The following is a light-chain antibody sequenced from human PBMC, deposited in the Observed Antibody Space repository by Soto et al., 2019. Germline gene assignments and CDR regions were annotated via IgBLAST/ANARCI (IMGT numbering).Light chain of an antibody. CDR2: GNS. CDR1: SSNIGAGYD. Sequence: QSVLTQPPSVSGAPGQRVTISCTGSSSNIGAGYDVHWYQQLPGTAPKLLIYGNSHRPSGVPDRFSGSKSGTSASLAITGLQAEDEAEYYCQSYDSSLSGSVFGGGTKLTVL. V-gene: IGLV1-40*01. J-gene: IGLJ3*02. CDR3: QSYDSSLSGSV.